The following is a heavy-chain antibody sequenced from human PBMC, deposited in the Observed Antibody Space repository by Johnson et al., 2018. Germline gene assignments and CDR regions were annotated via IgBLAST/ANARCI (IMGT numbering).Heavy chain of an antibody. CDR3: ARDRGDILLVLAIIWYRDV. CDR2: IDTAGDP. CDR1: GFTFSSYD. V-gene: IGHV3-13*05. J-gene: IGHJ6*03. D-gene: IGHD2-8*02. Sequence: VQLVQSGGGLVQPGGSMRLSCAASGFTFSSYDMHWVRQATGKGLECVSTIDTAGDPYSPDSVKGRFTISRDNANNSLYLQMNSLRAGDTAVYYCARDRGDILLVLAIIWYRDVGGKGTTFTFSS.